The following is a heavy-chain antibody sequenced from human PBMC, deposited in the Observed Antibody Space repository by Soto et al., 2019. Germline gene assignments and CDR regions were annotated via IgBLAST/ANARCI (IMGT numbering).Heavy chain of an antibody. CDR2: ISGSGGST. Sequence: EVQLLESEGGLVQPGGSLRLSCAASGFTFSSYAMRWVRQAPVKGLEWVSAISGSGGSTYYADSVKGRFTISRDNSKNTLYLQMNSLRAEDTAVHYCARRGSGSYYDYWGQGTLVTVSS. V-gene: IGHV3-23*01. CDR1: GFTFSSYA. CDR3: ARRGSGSYYDY. J-gene: IGHJ4*02. D-gene: IGHD1-26*01.